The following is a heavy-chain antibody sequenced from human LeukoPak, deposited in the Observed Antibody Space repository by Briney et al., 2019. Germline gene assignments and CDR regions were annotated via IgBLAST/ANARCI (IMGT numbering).Heavy chain of an antibody. CDR2: IRYDGSNK. V-gene: IGHV3-30*02. CDR3: AKDLVSMSYYYYYMDV. D-gene: IGHD3-9*01. Sequence: GGSLRLSCAASGFTFSSYGMHWVRQAPGKGLEWVAFIRYDGSNKYYADSVKGRFIISRDNSKNTLYLQMNSLRAEDTAVYYCAKDLVSMSYYYYYMDVWGKGTTVTVSS. CDR1: GFTFSSYG. J-gene: IGHJ6*03.